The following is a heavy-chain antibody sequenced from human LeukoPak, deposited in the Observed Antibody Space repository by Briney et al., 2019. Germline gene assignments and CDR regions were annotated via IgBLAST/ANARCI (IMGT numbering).Heavy chain of an antibody. CDR2: IYYSGST. V-gene: IGHV4-31*03. CDR3: ARRGTGRWFDP. J-gene: IGHJ5*02. D-gene: IGHD3-10*01. Sequence: SETLSLTCTVSGGSISSGDYFWGWIRQHPGKGLEWIGYIYYSGSTYYNPSLKSRVTISVDTSKNQFSLMLNSVTAADTAMYYCARRGTGRWFDPWGQGTLVTVSS. CDR1: GGSISSGDYF.